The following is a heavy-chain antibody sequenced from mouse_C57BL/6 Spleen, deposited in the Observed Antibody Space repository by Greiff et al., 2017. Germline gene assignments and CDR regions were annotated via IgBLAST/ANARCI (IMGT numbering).Heavy chain of an antibody. V-gene: IGHV1-82*01. J-gene: IGHJ2*01. CDR1: GYAFSSSW. D-gene: IGHD1-1*01. CDR2: IYPGDGDT. Sequence: QVQLQQSGPELVKPGASVKISCKASGYAFSSSWMNWVKQRPGKGLEWIGRIYPGDGDTNSNGKFKGKATLTADKSSSTAYMQLSSLTSEDSAVYFCARIDYGSSYYFDYWGQGTTLTVSS. CDR3: ARIDYGSSYYFDY.